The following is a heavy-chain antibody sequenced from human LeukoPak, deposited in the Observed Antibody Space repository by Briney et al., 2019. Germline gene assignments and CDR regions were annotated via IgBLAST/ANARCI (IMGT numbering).Heavy chain of an antibody. CDR1: GFTFSTYS. V-gene: IGHV3-48*01. CDR3: ARDNRIQLWGNFDY. D-gene: IGHD5-18*01. CDR2: ISSSSSNI. Sequence: GGSLRLSCAASGFTFSTYSMNWVRQAPGKGLEWVSYISSSSSNIYYADSVKGRFTISRDNAKNSLYLQMNSLRGEDTAVYYCARDNRIQLWGNFDYWGQGTLVTVSS. J-gene: IGHJ4*02.